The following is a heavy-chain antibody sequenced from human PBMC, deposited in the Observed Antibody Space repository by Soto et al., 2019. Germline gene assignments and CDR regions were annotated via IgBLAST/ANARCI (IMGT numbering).Heavy chain of an antibody. Sequence: ESGGGLVQPGRSLRLSCAASGFSFGDYGMHWVRQAPGKGLEWVSGISWNSGNVGYAHSVKGRFTVSRDSANNFLYLQMNSLRPEDTAMYYCAKASGIAVAGTSDSWGQGTLVTVSS. V-gene: IGHV3-9*01. J-gene: IGHJ4*02. CDR1: GFSFGDYG. D-gene: IGHD6-19*01. CDR2: ISWNSGNV. CDR3: AKASGIAVAGTSDS.